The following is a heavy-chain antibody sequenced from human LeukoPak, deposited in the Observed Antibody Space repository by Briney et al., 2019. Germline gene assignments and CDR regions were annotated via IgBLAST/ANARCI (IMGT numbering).Heavy chain of an antibody. Sequence: SEALSLTCTVSGGSINSYYWSWIRQPPGKELEWIGYIYYSGSTNYNPSLKSRVTMSVDTSKNQFSLKLSSVTAADTAVYYCVRGGIVGTTARIPLFDYWGQGTLVTVSS. CDR2: IYYSGST. D-gene: IGHD1-26*01. V-gene: IGHV4-59*01. J-gene: IGHJ4*02. CDR3: VRGGIVGTTARIPLFDY. CDR1: GGSINSYY.